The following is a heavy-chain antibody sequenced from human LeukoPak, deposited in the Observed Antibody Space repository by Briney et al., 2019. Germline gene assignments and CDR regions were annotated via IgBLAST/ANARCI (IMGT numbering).Heavy chain of an antibody. CDR2: IYHSGST. J-gene: IGHJ4*02. CDR1: GYSISSGYY. CDR3: AIDRITIFGVVLDY. Sequence: SETPSLTCTVSGYSISSGYYWGWIRQPPGKGLEWIGSIYHSGSTYYNPSLRSRVTISVDTSKNQFSLKLSSVTAADTAVYYCAIDRITIFGVVLDYWGQGTLVTVSS. D-gene: IGHD3-3*01. V-gene: IGHV4-38-2*02.